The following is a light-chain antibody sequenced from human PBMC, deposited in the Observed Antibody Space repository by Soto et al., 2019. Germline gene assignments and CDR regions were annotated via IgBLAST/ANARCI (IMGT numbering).Light chain of an antibody. Sequence: EIVLTQSPGTLSLSPGESATLSCRASQSVSNNYLAWYQQKPGQAPGLLISGASSRATGIPDRFSGSGSGTDFTLTISRLEPEDFAVYYCQQYGSSPPSFTFGPGTKVDIK. CDR3: QQYGSSPPSFT. CDR1: QSVSNNY. J-gene: IGKJ3*01. V-gene: IGKV3-20*01. CDR2: GAS.